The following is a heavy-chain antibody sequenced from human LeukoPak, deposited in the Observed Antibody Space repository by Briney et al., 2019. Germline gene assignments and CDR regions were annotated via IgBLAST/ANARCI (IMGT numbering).Heavy chain of an antibody. CDR1: GASFSGCY. Sequence: SETLSLTCAVFGASFSGCYWSWIRQPPGKGLEWIGEINHGGSTNYNPSLKSQVTISVDTSKNQFSLKLTSVTAADTAVYFCARHGYGSQGNWFDPWGQGPLVTVSS. D-gene: IGHD4-17*01. J-gene: IGHJ5*02. CDR3: ARHGYGSQGNWFDP. V-gene: IGHV4-34*01. CDR2: INHGGST.